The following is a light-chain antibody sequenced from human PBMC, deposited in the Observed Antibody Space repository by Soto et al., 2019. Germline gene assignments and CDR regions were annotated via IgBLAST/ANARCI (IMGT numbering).Light chain of an antibody. V-gene: IGLV2-8*01. J-gene: IGLJ2*01. CDR3: ASYAGVNNLL. CDR1: SSDIGGYNF. CDR2: DVT. Sequence: QSALTQPPSASGSPGQSVTISCTGTSSDIGGYNFVSWYQQRPGKAPKLMIYDVTKRPSGVPDRFSGSKSGNTASLTVSGLQAEDETDYYCASYAGVNNLLFGGGTKLTVL.